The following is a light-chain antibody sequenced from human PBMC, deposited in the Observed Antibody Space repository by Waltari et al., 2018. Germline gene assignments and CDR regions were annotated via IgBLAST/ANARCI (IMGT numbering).Light chain of an antibody. J-gene: IGKJ3*01. V-gene: IGKV3-11*01. CDR3: QQRFNWPPIT. CDR1: QSVSTY. CDR2: DAS. Sequence: EIVLTQSPATLSLSPGERAILSCRASQSVSTYLAWYQQRPGQAPGLLIYDASNRATGVPARFSGSGSGTDFTLTISSLEPEDFAVYYCQQRFNWPPITFGPGTKVDI.